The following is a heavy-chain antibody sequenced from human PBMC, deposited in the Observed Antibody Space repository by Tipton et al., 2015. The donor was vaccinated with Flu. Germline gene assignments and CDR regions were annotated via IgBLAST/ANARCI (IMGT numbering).Heavy chain of an antibody. CDR1: GGSISSYY. V-gene: IGHV4-59*01. CDR3: ARDRGVAVAGTGGFQH. D-gene: IGHD6-19*01. Sequence: TLSLTCTVSGGSISSYYWSWIRQPPGKGLEWIGYIYCSGSTNYNPSLKSRVTISVDTSKNQFSLKLSSVTAADTAVYYCARDRGVAVAGTGGFQHWGQGTLVTVSS. CDR2: IYCSGST. J-gene: IGHJ1*01.